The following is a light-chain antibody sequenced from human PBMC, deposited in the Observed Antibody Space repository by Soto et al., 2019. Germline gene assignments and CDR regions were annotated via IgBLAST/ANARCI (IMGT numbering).Light chain of an antibody. CDR3: CSYAGSYSFDVI. CDR1: RSDVGGYNY. J-gene: IGLJ2*01. CDR2: DVT. Sequence: QSALTQPRSVSGSPGQSVTISCTGTRSDVGGYNYVSWYQQHPGKAPKLMIHDVTKRPSGVPDRFSGSKSGNRASLTISGLQAEDEADYYCCSYAGSYSFDVIFGGGTKLTVL. V-gene: IGLV2-11*01.